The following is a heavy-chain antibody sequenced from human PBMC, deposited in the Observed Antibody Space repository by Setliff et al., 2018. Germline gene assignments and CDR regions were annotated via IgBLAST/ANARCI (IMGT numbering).Heavy chain of an antibody. J-gene: IGHJ3*02. CDR2: IRTKPYGGTT. V-gene: IGHV3-49*03. Sequence: GGSLRLSCAASGFTFSDYYMSWIRQAPGKGLEWVGFIRTKPYGGTTEYAASVKGRFTISRDDSKSITYLQMNSLKTEDTAVYYCTREDMITFGGVIVSDAFDIWGQGTMVTVSS. CDR1: GFTFSDYY. CDR3: TREDMITFGGVIVSDAFDI. D-gene: IGHD3-16*02.